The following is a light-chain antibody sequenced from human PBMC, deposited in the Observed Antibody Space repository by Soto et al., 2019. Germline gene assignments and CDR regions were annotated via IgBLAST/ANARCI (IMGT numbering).Light chain of an antibody. Sequence: EIVMTQSPATLSVSPGERVTISCRASQSVSSNLAWYQQKPGQAPSLLMYGVSTRATGIPARFSGSGSGTEFTLTISSLQSQDFAVYYCQQYNRWPPWTFGQGTKVEIK. CDR2: GVS. J-gene: IGKJ1*01. CDR3: QQYNRWPPWT. V-gene: IGKV3-15*01. CDR1: QSVSSN.